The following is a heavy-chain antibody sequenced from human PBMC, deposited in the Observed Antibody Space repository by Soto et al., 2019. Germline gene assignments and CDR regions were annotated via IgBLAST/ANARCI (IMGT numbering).Heavy chain of an antibody. CDR3: SGVSDLPASSHWLGP. Sequence: QVQLQESGPGLVKPSQTLSLTCTVSGGSISSGHYYWSWVRQHSGKGLEWIGYIHHSGSTYYNPSLVSKLTISVDTSKNHFSLKLTSLNSAARAVYYCSGVSDLPASSHWLGPLGQGTLVTVSS. CDR2: IHHSGST. V-gene: IGHV4-31*01. D-gene: IGHD2-2*01. CDR1: GGSISSGHYY. J-gene: IGHJ5*02.